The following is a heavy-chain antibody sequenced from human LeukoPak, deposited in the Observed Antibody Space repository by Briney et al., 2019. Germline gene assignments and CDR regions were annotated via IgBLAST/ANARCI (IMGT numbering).Heavy chain of an antibody. J-gene: IGHJ4*02. D-gene: IGHD3-10*01. CDR3: ARRSDRSGSPLRN. CDR2: INDSGNI. CDR1: GGSFSGYY. Sequence: PSETLSLTCAVYGGSFSGYYWSWIRQPPGKGLEWIGEINDSGNINYNPSLKSRVTISVDTSKNQFSLKLSSVTAADTAVYYCARRSDRSGSPLRNWGQGTLVTVSS. V-gene: IGHV4-34*01.